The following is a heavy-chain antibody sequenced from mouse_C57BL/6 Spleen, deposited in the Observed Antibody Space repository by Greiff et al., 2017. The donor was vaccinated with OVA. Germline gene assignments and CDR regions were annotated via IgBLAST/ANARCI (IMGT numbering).Heavy chain of an antibody. Sequence: EVKLQQSGPELVKPGASVKISCKASGYTFTDYYMNWVKQSHGKSLEWIGDINPNNGGTSYNQKFKGKATLTVDKSSSTAYMELRSLTSEDSAVYYCARPGSSYRYYAMDYWGQGTSVTVSS. D-gene: IGHD1-1*01. CDR1: GYTFTDYY. CDR3: ARPGSSYRYYAMDY. J-gene: IGHJ4*01. CDR2: INPNNGGT. V-gene: IGHV1-26*01.